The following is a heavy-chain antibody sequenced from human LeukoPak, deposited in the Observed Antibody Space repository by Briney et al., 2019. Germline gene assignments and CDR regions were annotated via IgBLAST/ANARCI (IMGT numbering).Heavy chain of an antibody. CDR1: GGSISSGDYY. Sequence: ESSQTLSLTCTVSGGSISSGDYYWSWIRQPPGKGLEWIGYIYYSGSTYYNSSLKSRVTISVDTSKNQFSLKLSSVTAADTAVYYCARVRPGQQLVRPLFDYWGQGTLVTVSS. D-gene: IGHD6-13*01. CDR2: IYYSGST. V-gene: IGHV4-30-4*08. J-gene: IGHJ4*02. CDR3: ARVRPGQQLVRPLFDY.